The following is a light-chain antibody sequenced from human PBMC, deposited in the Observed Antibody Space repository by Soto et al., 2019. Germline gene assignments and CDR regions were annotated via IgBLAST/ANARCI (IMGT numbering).Light chain of an antibody. CDR2: DAS. CDR3: QQYDRWPVT. J-gene: IGKJ4*01. CDR1: QSVSSSY. V-gene: IGKV3-20*01. Sequence: ESVLTQSPGTLSLSPGERATLSCRASQSVSSSYLAWYQHKPGQSPRLLISDASTGASGIPPRFSGSGSGTEFTLTIDRLQSADFAVYYCQQYDRWPVTFGGGTKVDIK.